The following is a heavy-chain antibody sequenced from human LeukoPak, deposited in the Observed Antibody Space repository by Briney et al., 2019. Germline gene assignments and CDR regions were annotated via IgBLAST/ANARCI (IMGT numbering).Heavy chain of an antibody. CDR3: ATSEYSSGWYFFDY. V-gene: IGHV3-23*01. CDR1: GFTFSSYA. D-gene: IGHD6-19*01. J-gene: IGHJ4*02. CDR2: ISGSGGST. Sequence: GGSLRLSCAASGFTFSSYAMSWVRQAPGKGLEWVSAISGSGGSTYYADSVKGRFTISRDNSKNTLYLQMNSLRAEDTAVYYCATSEYSSGWYFFDYWGQGTLVIVSS.